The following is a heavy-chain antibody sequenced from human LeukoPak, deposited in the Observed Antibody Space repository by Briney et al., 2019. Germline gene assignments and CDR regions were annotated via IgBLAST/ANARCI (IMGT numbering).Heavy chain of an antibody. V-gene: IGHV3-48*03. CDR1: GFTFDDYG. Sequence: GGSLRLSCAASGFTFDDYGMNWVRQAPGKGLEWVSYISSSGSTIYYADSVKGRFTISRDNAKNSLYLQMNSLRAEDTAVYYCARESQYGMDVWGKGTTVTVSS. J-gene: IGHJ6*04. CDR3: ARESQYGMDV. CDR2: ISSSGSTI.